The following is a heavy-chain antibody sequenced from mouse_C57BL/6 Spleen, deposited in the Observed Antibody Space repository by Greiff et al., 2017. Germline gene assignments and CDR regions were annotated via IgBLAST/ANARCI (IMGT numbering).Heavy chain of an antibody. J-gene: IGHJ4*01. CDR1: GYTFTSYW. Sequence: QVQLQQPGAELVRPGSSVKLSCKASGYTFTSYWMDWVKQRPGQGLEWIGNIYPSDSETHYNQKFKDKATLTVDKSSSTAYMQLSSLTSEDSAVYYCARGAQATFYAMDYWGQGTSVTVSS. CDR2: IYPSDSET. CDR3: ARGAQATFYAMDY. V-gene: IGHV1-61*01. D-gene: IGHD3-2*02.